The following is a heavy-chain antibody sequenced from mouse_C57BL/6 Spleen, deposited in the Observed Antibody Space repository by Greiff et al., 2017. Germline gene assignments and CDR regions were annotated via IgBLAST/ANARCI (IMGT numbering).Heavy chain of an antibody. V-gene: IGHV3-6*01. J-gene: IGHJ1*03. CDR1: GYSITSGYY. CDR3: ARGRLGRDWYFDV. D-gene: IGHD4-1*01. Sequence: EVKLQESGPGLVKPSQSLSLTCSVTGYSITSGYYWNWIRQFPGNKLEWMGYISYDGSNNYNPSLKNRISITRDTSKNQFFLKLNSVTTEDTATYYCARGRLGRDWYFDVWGTGTTVTVAS. CDR2: ISYDGSN.